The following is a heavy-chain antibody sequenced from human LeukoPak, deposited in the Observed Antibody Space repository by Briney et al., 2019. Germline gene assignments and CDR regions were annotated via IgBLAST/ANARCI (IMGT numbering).Heavy chain of an antibody. V-gene: IGHV4-4*07. Sequence: PSETLSLTCSVSGASLSSYYWSWIRQPAGKGLEWIGRVYSSGSTNYNCSLKSRGTMSVHTSKSQFSLKLHSVTAADTAVYYCARDLGGSTRIVDYWGQGILVTVSS. D-gene: IGHD2-15*01. CDR3: ARDLGGSTRIVDY. CDR2: VYSSGST. J-gene: IGHJ4*02. CDR1: GASLSSYY.